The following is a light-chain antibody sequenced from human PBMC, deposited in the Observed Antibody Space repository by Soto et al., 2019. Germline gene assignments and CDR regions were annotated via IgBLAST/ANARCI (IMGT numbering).Light chain of an antibody. Sequence: IVMTQSPATRSLSPGERATLSCRASQSVSSKLAWYQQKPGQAPRLLISGASTRATGIPARFSGSGSGTEFTLTISSLQSEDFAVYYGQQYKNWPPVTFGQGTKVDIK. CDR2: GAS. CDR1: QSVSSK. J-gene: IGKJ1*01. V-gene: IGKV3-15*01. CDR3: QQYKNWPPVT.